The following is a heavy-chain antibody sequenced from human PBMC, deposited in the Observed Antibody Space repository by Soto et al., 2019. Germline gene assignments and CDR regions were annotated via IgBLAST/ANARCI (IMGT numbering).Heavy chain of an antibody. V-gene: IGHV4-30-4*01. D-gene: IGHD3-22*01. CDR1: GGSISSGDYY. CDR2: IYYSGST. CDR3: AREYYDRSGYYRLYFDY. J-gene: IGHJ4*02. Sequence: PSETLSLTCTVSGGSISSGDYYWSWIRQPPGKGLEWIGYIYYSGSTYYNPSLKSRVTISVDTSKNQFSLELSSVTAADTAVYYCAREYYDRSGYYRLYFDYWGQGTLVTVSS.